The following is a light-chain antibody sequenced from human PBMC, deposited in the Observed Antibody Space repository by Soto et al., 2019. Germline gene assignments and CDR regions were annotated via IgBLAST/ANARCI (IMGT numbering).Light chain of an antibody. Sequence: EIVLTQSPGTLSLSPGERATLSCRASQSVSSSYLAWYQQKPGQAPRLLIYGASSRATGTPDRFSSSGSGTDFTLTISRLEPEDFAVYYCQQYGSSLSTFGGGTKVEIK. V-gene: IGKV3-20*01. CDR3: QQYGSSLST. CDR1: QSVSSSY. J-gene: IGKJ4*01. CDR2: GAS.